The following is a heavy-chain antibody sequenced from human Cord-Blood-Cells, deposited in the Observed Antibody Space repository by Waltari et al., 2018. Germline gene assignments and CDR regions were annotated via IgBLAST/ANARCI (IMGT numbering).Heavy chain of an antibody. D-gene: IGHD1-26*01. CDR1: GYTFTGYY. J-gene: IGHJ4*02. CDR3: ARDGGSGSYGTDY. V-gene: IGHV1-2*02. Sequence: QVQLVQSGAAVKKPGASVKVSCKASGYTFTGYYLHWVRPAPGQGLEWMGWINPNSGGTNYAQKFQGRVTMTRDTSISTAYMELSRLRSDDTAVYYCARDGGSGSYGTDYWGQGTLVTVSS. CDR2: INPNSGGT.